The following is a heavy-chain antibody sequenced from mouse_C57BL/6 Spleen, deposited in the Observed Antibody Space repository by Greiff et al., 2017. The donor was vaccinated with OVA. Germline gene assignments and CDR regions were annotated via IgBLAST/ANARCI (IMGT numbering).Heavy chain of an antibody. D-gene: IGHD2-4*01. Sequence: VQLQQSGAELAKPGASVKLSCKASGYTFTSYWMHWVKQRPGQGLEWIGYINPSSGYTKYNQKFKDKDTLTADKSSSTAYMQLSSLTYEDSAVYYCANDYDTDYWGQGTSVTVSS. CDR1: GYTFTSYW. V-gene: IGHV1-7*01. J-gene: IGHJ4*01. CDR2: INPSSGYT. CDR3: ANDYDTDY.